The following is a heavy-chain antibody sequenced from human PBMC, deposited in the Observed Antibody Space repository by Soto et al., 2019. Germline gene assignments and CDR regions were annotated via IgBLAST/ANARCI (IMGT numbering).Heavy chain of an antibody. Sequence: PGGSLRLSCAAAGFDFEDYAMHWVRQVPGKGLEWASLTNSDGTDSYYMDSVKGRFTISRDNAKGTLYLQMDRLRPEDTALYFCAKSLYYYDSSPLDHWGQGTLVTVSS. D-gene: IGHD3-22*01. CDR3: AKSLYYYDSSPLDH. V-gene: IGHV3-43D*04. CDR1: GFDFEDYA. CDR2: TNSDGTDS. J-gene: IGHJ4*02.